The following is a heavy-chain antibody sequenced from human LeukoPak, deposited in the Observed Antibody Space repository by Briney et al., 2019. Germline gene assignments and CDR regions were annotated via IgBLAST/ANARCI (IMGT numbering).Heavy chain of an antibody. CDR2: ISYDGSNK. CDR3: ARDGIEYSSRWDYYYGMDV. CDR1: GFTFSSYA. V-gene: IGHV3-30-3*01. J-gene: IGHJ6*02. Sequence: GGSLRLSCAASGFTFSSYAMHWVRQAPGKGLEWAAVISYDGSNKYYADSVKGRFTISRDNSKNTLYLQMNSLRAEDTAVYYCARDGIEYSSRWDYYYGMDVWGQGTTVTVSS. D-gene: IGHD6-6*01.